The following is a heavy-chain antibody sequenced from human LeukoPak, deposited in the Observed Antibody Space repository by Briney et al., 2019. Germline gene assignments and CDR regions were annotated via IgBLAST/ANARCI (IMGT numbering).Heavy chain of an antibody. CDR2: IYPGDSDT. CDR1: GYSFTSYW. D-gene: IGHD6-13*01. CDR3: ARRIAAAGHCYYYGMDV. Sequence: GESLKISCKGSGYSFTSYWIGWVRQMPGKGLEWMGIIYPGDSDTRYSPSFQGQVTISADKSISTAYLQWSSLKASDTAMYYCARRIAAAGHCYYYGMDVWGQGTTVTVSS. J-gene: IGHJ6*02. V-gene: IGHV5-51*01.